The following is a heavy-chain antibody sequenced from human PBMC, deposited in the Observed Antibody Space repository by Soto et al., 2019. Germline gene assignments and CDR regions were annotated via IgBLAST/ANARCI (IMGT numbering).Heavy chain of an antibody. CDR3: TKDRVPDGIYSFDY. Sequence: QPGGSPRLSCAASGFSFSDYSMNWVRQAPGRGLEWVAFIDLSGTTRDYRESVKGRFTISKDKSMNTVYLQMNSLRVEDAAVYYCTKDRVPDGIYSFDYWGQGALVTVSS. CDR2: IDLSGTTR. CDR1: GFSFSDYS. D-gene: IGHD2-15*01. V-gene: IGHV3-23*03. J-gene: IGHJ4*02.